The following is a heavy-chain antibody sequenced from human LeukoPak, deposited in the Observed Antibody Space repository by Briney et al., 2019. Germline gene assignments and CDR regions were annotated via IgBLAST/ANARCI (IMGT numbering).Heavy chain of an antibody. CDR1: GFTFSSYS. CDR3: ARGGSSGWYYGVDY. Sequence: GGSLRLSCAASGFTFSSYSMNWVSQAPGKGLEWVSYISSSSSTIYYADSVKGRFTISRDNAKNSLYLQMNSLRAEDTAVYYCARGGSSGWYYGVDYWGQGTLVTVSS. V-gene: IGHV3-48*04. D-gene: IGHD6-19*01. CDR2: ISSSSSTI. J-gene: IGHJ4*02.